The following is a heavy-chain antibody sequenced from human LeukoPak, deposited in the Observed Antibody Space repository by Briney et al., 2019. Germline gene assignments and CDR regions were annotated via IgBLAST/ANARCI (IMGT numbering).Heavy chain of an antibody. CDR2: ISYDGSNK. CDR3: ARGVEDILTYGTIDY. Sequence: GRSLRLSCAASGFTFSSYAMHWVRQAPGKGLEWVAVISYDGSNKSYADSVKGRFTISRDNSKNTLYLKMHSLRAEDTAVYYCARGVEDILTYGTIDYWGQGTLVTVSS. D-gene: IGHD3-3*01. J-gene: IGHJ4*02. V-gene: IGHV3-30*04. CDR1: GFTFSSYA.